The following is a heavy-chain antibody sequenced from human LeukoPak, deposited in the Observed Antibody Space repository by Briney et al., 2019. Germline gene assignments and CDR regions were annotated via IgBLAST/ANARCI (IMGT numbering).Heavy chain of an antibody. V-gene: IGHV4-59*01. J-gene: IGHJ6*02. Sequence: SETLSLTCSVSGGSIDSSYWGWIRQPPGKGLEWIAYIYYSGNTNYNPSLRSRVTMSVDTSKNQFSLKLSSVTAADTAVYYCARTDYDYVWGPPGSHYYYYGMDVWGQGTTVTVSS. CDR1: GGSIDSSY. CDR2: IYYSGNT. D-gene: IGHD3-16*01. CDR3: ARTDYDYVWGPPGSHYYYYGMDV.